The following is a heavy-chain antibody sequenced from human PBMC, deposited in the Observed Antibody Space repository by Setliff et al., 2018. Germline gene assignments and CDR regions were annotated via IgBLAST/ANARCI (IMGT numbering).Heavy chain of an antibody. CDR1: GESFSNNY. D-gene: IGHD6-6*01. CDR2: SNHSGNT. V-gene: IGHV4-34*01. Sequence: PSETLSLTCSVYGESFSNNYWSWIRQPPGKGLEWIGESNHSGNTTNHPSLKSRLTMSVDTSKNQFSLKLTSVTAADTAVYYCARDPSSVAARPGYWGQGTLVTVSS. J-gene: IGHJ4*02. CDR3: ARDPSSVAARPGY.